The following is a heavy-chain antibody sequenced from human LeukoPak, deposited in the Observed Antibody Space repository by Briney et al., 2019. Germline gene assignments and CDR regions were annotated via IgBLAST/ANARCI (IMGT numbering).Heavy chain of an antibody. D-gene: IGHD6-13*01. CDR1: GFTFSSYG. V-gene: IGHV3-30*18. CDR2: ISYDGSNK. Sequence: GRSLRLSCAVSGFTFSSYGMHWVRQAPGKGLEWVAVISYDGSNKYYADSVKGRFTISRDNSKNTLYLQMNSLRAEDTAVYYCAKDHVGAAAGHYYYYGMDVWGQGTTVTVSS. J-gene: IGHJ6*02. CDR3: AKDHVGAAAGHYYYYGMDV.